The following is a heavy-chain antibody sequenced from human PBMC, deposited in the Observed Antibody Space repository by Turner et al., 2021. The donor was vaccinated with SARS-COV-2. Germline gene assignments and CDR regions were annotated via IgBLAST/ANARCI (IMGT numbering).Heavy chain of an antibody. J-gene: IGHJ4*02. CDR1: GYTFSAYN. Sequence: QVQMVQSGTEVKKPEASVKVSCETSGYTFSAYNLHWVRQAPGQGLEWMAWINPKSGDTEFAQKFQGRVTVTRDMSISTAYMGLNNLRSDDTAVYYCARVGGSGWYGSWGQGTLVTVSS. D-gene: IGHD6-19*01. CDR3: ARVGGSGWYGS. V-gene: IGHV1-2*02. CDR2: INPKSGDT.